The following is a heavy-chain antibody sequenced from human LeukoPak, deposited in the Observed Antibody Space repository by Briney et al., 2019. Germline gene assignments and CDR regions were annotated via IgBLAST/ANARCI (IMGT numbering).Heavy chain of an antibody. CDR1: GFTFSHYG. CDR3: VKDAQRGFDYSNSLQN. Sequence: GGSLRLSCAASGFTFSHYGMHWVRQAPGAGLEWVAVIWSDGSDKYSAKSVKGRFTISRDNSKNSLSLKMNSLRAEDTAVYYCVKDAQRGFDYSNSLQNWGQGILVTVSS. J-gene: IGHJ1*01. CDR2: IWSDGSDK. V-gene: IGHV3-33*06. D-gene: IGHD4-11*01.